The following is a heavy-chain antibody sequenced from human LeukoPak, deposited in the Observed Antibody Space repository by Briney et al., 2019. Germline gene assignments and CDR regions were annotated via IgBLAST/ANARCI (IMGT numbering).Heavy chain of an antibody. J-gene: IGHJ4*02. CDR3: VINEGSGIQPAISDY. Sequence: PGGSLRLSCAASGFTFSSNWMHWVRQAPGKGLVWVSRISGDGSRTDYADSVKGRFTISRDTSKNMLYLQMNSLRPEDTAMYYCVINEGSGIQPAISDYWGQGTLVTVSS. D-gene: IGHD2-21*02. CDR2: ISGDGSRT. V-gene: IGHV3-74*01. CDR1: GFTFSSNW.